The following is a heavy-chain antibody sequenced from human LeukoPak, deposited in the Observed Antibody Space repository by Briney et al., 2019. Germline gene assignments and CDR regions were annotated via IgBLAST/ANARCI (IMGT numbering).Heavy chain of an antibody. J-gene: IGHJ4*02. D-gene: IGHD3-16*01. CDR3: AGDGGRGGTYYFDY. Sequence: ASVKVSCKASGYTFTGYYMHWVRQAPGQGLEWMGWINPNSGGTNYAQKFQGRVTMTRDTSISTAYMELSRLRSDDTAVYYCAGDGGRGGTYYFDYWGQGTLVTVSS. CDR1: GYTFTGYY. CDR2: INPNSGGT. V-gene: IGHV1-2*02.